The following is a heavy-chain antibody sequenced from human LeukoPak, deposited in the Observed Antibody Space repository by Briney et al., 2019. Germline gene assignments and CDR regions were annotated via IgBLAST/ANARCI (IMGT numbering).Heavy chain of an antibody. CDR3: ARADSRWLFRFAPNWFDP. D-gene: IGHD3-9*01. CDR2: INSDGSST. J-gene: IGHJ5*02. V-gene: IGHV3-74*01. Sequence: GGSLRLSCAASGFTFSSYWMHWVRQAPGKGLVWVSRINSDGSSTSYADSVKGRFTISRDNAKNTLYLQMNSLRAEDTAVYYCARADSRWLFRFAPNWFDPWGQGTLVSVSS. CDR1: GFTFSSYW.